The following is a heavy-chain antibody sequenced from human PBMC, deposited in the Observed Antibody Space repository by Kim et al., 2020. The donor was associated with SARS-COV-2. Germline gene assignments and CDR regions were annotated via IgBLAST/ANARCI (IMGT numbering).Heavy chain of an antibody. Sequence: SETLSLTCAVYGGSFSGYYWSWIRQPPGKGLEWIGEINHSGSTNYNPSLKSRVTISVDTSKNQFSLKLSSVTAADTAVYYCARGAPKWLPNYYYGMDVWGQGTTVTVSS. CDR1: GGSFSGYY. V-gene: IGHV4-34*01. J-gene: IGHJ6*02. CDR3: ARGAPKWLPNYYYGMDV. CDR2: INHSGST. D-gene: IGHD5-12*01.